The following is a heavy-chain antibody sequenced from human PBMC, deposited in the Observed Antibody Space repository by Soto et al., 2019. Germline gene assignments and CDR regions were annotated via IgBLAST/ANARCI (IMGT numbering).Heavy chain of an antibody. CDR1: GGSISSYY. J-gene: IGHJ4*02. V-gene: IGHV4-59*12. D-gene: IGHD2-2*01. CDR3: ARASVVPAAMIGY. Sequence: SETLSLTCTVSGGSISSYYWSWIRQPPGKGLEWIGYINYSGSTNYNPSLKSRVTISVDTSKNQFSLKLSSVTAADTAVYYCARASVVPAAMIGYWGQGTLVTVSS. CDR2: INYSGST.